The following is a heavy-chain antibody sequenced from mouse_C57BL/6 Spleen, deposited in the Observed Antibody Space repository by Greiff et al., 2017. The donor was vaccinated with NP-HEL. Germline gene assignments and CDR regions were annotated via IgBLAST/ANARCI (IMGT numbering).Heavy chain of an antibody. CDR3: ARNDGYYFFAY. CDR2: IDPSDSYT. V-gene: IGHV1-59*01. CDR1: GYTFTSYW. Sequence: VQLQQPGAELVRPGTSVKLSCKASGYTFTSYWMHWVKQRPGQGLEWIGVIDPSDSYTNYNQKFKGKATLTVDTSSSTAYMQLSSLTSEDSAVYYCARNDGYYFFAYWGQGTLVTVSA. D-gene: IGHD2-3*01. J-gene: IGHJ3*01.